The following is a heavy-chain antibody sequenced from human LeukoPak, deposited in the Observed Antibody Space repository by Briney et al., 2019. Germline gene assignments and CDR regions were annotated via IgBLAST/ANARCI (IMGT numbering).Heavy chain of an antibody. V-gene: IGHV7-4-1*02. D-gene: IGHD3-10*01. CDR3: ARGPLWFGHDFDY. Sequence: GASVKVSCKASGYTFTSYAMNWVRQAPGRGLEWMGRINTNTGNPTYAQGFTGRFVFSLDTSVSTAYLQISSLKAEDTAVYYCARGPLWFGHDFDYWGQGTLVTVSS. J-gene: IGHJ4*02. CDR2: INTNTGNP. CDR1: GYTFTSYA.